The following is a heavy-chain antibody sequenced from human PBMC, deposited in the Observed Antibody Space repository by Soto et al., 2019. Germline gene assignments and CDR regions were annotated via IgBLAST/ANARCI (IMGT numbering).Heavy chain of an antibody. CDR2: ISYSGTT. Sequence: QLQLRESGPGLVKPSETLSLTCTVSGDSISSSDYFWGWIRQPPGKGLEWIAFISYSGTTYYSPSLKSRATISVDTSKNQFSLRLSSVTAADTSVYYCARRLGSGNPYFDFWGHGTLVTVSS. CDR1: GDSISSSDYF. J-gene: IGHJ4*01. CDR3: ARRLGSGNPYFDF. V-gene: IGHV4-39*01. D-gene: IGHD2-15*01.